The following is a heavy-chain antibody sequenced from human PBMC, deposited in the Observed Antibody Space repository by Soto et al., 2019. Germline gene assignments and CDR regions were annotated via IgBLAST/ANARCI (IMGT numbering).Heavy chain of an antibody. J-gene: IGHJ4*02. CDR1: GVSISSGGYY. D-gene: IGHD3-10*01. CDR2: IYYSGST. V-gene: IGHV4-31*03. CDR3: ARFGEQQHDY. Sequence: PSETVSLTCTVSGVSISSGGYYWSWIRQHPGKGLEWIGYIYYSGSTYYNPSLKSRVTISVDTSKNQFSLKLSSVTAADTAVYYCARFGEQQHDYWGQGTLVTVSS.